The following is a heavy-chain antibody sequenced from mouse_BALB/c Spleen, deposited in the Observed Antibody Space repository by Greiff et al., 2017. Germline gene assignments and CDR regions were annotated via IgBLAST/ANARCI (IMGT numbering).Heavy chain of an antibody. CDR2: ISSGSSTI. J-gene: IGHJ4*01. V-gene: IGHV5-17*02. CDR1: GFTFSSFG. D-gene: IGHD2-14*01. Sequence: EVMLVESGGGLVQPGGSRKLSCAASGFTFSSFGMHWVRQAPEKGLEWVAYISSGSSTIYYADTVKGRFTISRDNPKNTLFLQMTSLRSEDTAMYYCARYDGDDYAMDYWGQGTSVTVSS. CDR3: ARYDGDDYAMDY.